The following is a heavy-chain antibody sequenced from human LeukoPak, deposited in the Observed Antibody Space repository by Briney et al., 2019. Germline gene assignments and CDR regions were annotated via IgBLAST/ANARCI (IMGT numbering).Heavy chain of an antibody. V-gene: IGHV1-18*04. CDR2: ISAYNGNT. Sequence: GASVKVSCTASGYTFTSYGISWVRQAPGQGLEWMGWISAYNGNTNYAQKLQGRVTMTTDTSTSTAYMELRSLRSDDTAVYYCARAIRDIVVVVAATDTQFDYWGQGTLVTVSS. D-gene: IGHD2-15*01. J-gene: IGHJ4*02. CDR1: GYTFTSYG. CDR3: ARAIRDIVVVVAATDTQFDY.